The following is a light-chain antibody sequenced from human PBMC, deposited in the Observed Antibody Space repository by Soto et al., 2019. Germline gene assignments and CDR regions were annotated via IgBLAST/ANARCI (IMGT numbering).Light chain of an antibody. J-gene: IGKJ2*01. CDR2: AAS. CDR1: QSISSY. V-gene: IGKV1-39*01. CDR3: QQSYSTPHT. Sequence: DIQMTQSPSSLSASVGDRVTITCRASQSISSYLNWYQQKPGKAPKLLIYAASSLQSGVSSRFSGSGSGTDFTLTISSLQPEDFATYSCQQSYSTPHTFGQGTKLRIK.